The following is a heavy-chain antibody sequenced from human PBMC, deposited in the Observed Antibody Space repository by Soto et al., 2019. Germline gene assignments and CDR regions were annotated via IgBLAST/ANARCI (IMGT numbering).Heavy chain of an antibody. J-gene: IGHJ3*02. CDR1: GFTVSSNY. Sequence: GGSLRLSCAASGFTVSSNYMSWVRQAPGKGLEWASVIYSGGSTYYADSVKGRFTISRDNSKNTLYLQMNSLRAEDTAVYYCARDKSSGSGWAFDIWGQGTMVTVSS. CDR2: IYSGGST. V-gene: IGHV3-53*01. D-gene: IGHD6-19*01. CDR3: ARDKSSGSGWAFDI.